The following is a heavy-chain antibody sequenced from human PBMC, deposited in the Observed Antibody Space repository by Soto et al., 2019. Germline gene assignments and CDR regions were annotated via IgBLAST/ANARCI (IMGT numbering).Heavy chain of an antibody. CDR2: IIPILGIA. J-gene: IGHJ4*02. D-gene: IGHD3-3*01. Sequence: SVKVSCKASGGTFSSYTISWVRQAPGQGLEWMGRIIPILGIANYAQKFQGRVTITADKSTSTAYMELSSLRSEDTAVYYCARSRFLEWSHTNFDYWGQGTLVTVSS. CDR1: GGTFSSYT. CDR3: ARSRFLEWSHTNFDY. V-gene: IGHV1-69*02.